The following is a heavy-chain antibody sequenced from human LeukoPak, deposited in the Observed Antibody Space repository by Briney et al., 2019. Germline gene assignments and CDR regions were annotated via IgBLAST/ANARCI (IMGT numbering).Heavy chain of an antibody. CDR3: AREVPGRIAADC. D-gene: IGHD2-15*01. Sequence: GGSLRLSCAASGFTFSDYSMNWVRQAPGKELEWISYINSRSDAIYYTDSVEGRFISSRDNAQSSLFLQMNSLRVEDTAIYYCAREVPGRIAADCWGQGTLVTVSS. CDR2: INSRSDAI. CDR1: GFTFSDYS. J-gene: IGHJ4*02. V-gene: IGHV3-48*01.